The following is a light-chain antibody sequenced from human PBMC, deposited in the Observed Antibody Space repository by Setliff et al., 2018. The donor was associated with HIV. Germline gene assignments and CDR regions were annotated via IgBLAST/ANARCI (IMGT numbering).Light chain of an antibody. CDR2: EVT. J-gene: IGLJ1*01. CDR3: SSYTGSSTLYV. Sequence: QSALAQPASVSGSPGQSVSISCTGSGRDLGGFNFVSWYRQYPGKAPQLIIYEVTNRPPGVSSRFSGSKSGNTASLTISGLQAEDEADYYCSSYTGSSTLYVFGTGTKVTVL. V-gene: IGLV2-14*01. CDR1: GRDLGGFNF.